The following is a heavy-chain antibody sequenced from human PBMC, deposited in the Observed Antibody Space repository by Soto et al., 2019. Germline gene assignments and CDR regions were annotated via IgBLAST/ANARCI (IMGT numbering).Heavy chain of an antibody. D-gene: IGHD3-16*01. CDR2: ISHSGPT. CDR1: SGSISSGGYS. Sequence: QLQLQKSGSGLVKPSQTLSLTCTVSSGSISSGGYSWSWIRQPPGKALEWVGYISHSGPTFYKPSLKSRVTISADRAKNQFSLKLTSVTAADTAVYYCASNRGDGFDYWGQGTLVTVSS. CDR3: ASNRGDGFDY. V-gene: IGHV4-30-2*01. J-gene: IGHJ4*02.